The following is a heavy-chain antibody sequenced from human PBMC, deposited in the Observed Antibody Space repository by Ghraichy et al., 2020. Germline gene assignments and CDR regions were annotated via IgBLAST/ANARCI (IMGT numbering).Heavy chain of an antibody. CDR3: ARHSASYSGSPNRFSYAFHI. CDR2: IYSSGGTL. V-gene: IGHV4-39*01. Sequence: SETLSLTCTVSGGSISSSSYYWGWVRQPPGKGLEWIGSIYSSGGTLYYTRSLKSRVTISVDASKNQFSLNLSSVTAADTALYYCARHSASYSGSPNRFSYAFHIWGQGTMVTVSS. CDR1: GGSISSSSYY. D-gene: IGHD1-26*01. J-gene: IGHJ3*02.